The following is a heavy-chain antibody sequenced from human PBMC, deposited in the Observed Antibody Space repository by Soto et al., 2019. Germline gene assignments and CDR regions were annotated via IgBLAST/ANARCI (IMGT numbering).Heavy chain of an antibody. CDR1: GYTFTSYG. CDR3: AGEGEYCTNGVCYPAFDI. Sequence: QVQLVQSGAEVKKPGASVKVSCKASGYTFTSYGISWVRQAPGQGLEWMGWISAYNGNTNYAQKLQGRVTMTTDTSTSTAYMELRSLRSDDTAVYYCAGEGEYCTNGVCYPAFDIWGQGTMVTVSS. D-gene: IGHD2-8*01. CDR2: ISAYNGNT. V-gene: IGHV1-18*01. J-gene: IGHJ3*02.